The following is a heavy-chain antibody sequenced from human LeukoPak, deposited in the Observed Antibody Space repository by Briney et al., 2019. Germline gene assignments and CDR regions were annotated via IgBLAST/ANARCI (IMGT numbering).Heavy chain of an antibody. D-gene: IGHD6-19*01. V-gene: IGHV3-23*01. CDR2: ISSSGAST. CDR1: GFTFSSYD. Sequence: GGSLRLSCAASGFTFSSYDMSWVRQAPGKGLEWVSGISSSGASTHYADSVKGRFTISRDKSKNTLFLQMNRLRAEDTAIYYCARASGWPYYFDYWGQGTLVTVSS. J-gene: IGHJ4*02. CDR3: ARASGWPYYFDY.